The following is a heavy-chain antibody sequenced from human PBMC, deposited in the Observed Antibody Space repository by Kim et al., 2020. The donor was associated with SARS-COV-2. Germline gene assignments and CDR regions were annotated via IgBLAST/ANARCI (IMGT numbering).Heavy chain of an antibody. CDR2: IYHSGST. CDR1: GGSISSSNW. Sequence: SETLSLTCAVSGGSISSSNWWSWVRQPPGKGLEWIGEIYHSGSTNYNPSLKSRVTISVDKSKNQFSLKLSSVTAADTAVYYCARVIRGGYSGYVQYYFDYWGQGTLVTVSS. V-gene: IGHV4-4*02. D-gene: IGHD5-12*01. CDR3: ARVIRGGYSGYVQYYFDY. J-gene: IGHJ4*02.